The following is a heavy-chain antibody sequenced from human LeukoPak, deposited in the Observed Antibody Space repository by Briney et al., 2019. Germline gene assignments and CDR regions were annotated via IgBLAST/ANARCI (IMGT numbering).Heavy chain of an antibody. CDR1: GGSISSGDYY. J-gene: IGHJ2*01. D-gene: IGHD2-21*02. Sequence: PSQTLSLTCTVSGGSISSGDYYWSWIRQPPGKGLEWIGYIYYSGSTYYNPSLKSRVTISADTSKNQFSLKLSSVTAADTAVYYCARDPAYCGGDCYWGYFDLWGRGTLVTVSS. CDR2: IYYSGST. V-gene: IGHV4-30-4*01. CDR3: ARDPAYCGGDCYWGYFDL.